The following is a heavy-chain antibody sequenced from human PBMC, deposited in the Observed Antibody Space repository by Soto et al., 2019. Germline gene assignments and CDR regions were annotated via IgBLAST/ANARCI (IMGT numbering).Heavy chain of an antibody. CDR2: IYPGDSDT. Sequence: PGESLKISCKGSGYSFTSYWIGWVRQMPGKGLEWMGIIYPGDSDTRYSTSFQGQVTISADKSISTAYLQWSSLKASDTAMYYCAIQRGVTMIVQGPPDYWGQGTLVTVSS. V-gene: IGHV5-51*01. D-gene: IGHD3-22*01. J-gene: IGHJ4*02. CDR1: GYSFTSYW. CDR3: AIQRGVTMIVQGPPDY.